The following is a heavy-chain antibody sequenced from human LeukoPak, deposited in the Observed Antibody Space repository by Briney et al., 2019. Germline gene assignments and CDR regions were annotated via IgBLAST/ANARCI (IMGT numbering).Heavy chain of an antibody. J-gene: IGHJ3*02. CDR3: ARHFDSSGRRTNAFDI. D-gene: IGHD3-22*01. CDR2: INHSGST. Sequence: SETLSLTCAVYGGSFSGYYWSWIRQPPGKGLEWIGEINHSGSTNYNPSLKSRVTISVDTFKSQFSLKLSSVTAADTAVYYCARHFDSSGRRTNAFDIWGQGTMVTVSS. V-gene: IGHV4-34*01. CDR1: GGSFSGYY.